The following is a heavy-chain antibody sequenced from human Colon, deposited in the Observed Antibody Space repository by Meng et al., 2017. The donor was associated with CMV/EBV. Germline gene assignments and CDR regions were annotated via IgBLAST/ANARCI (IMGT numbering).Heavy chain of an antibody. Sequence: QVQLLESGGALVKPGGYMRLSCAASGFTFSDYYMSWIRQAPGKGPEWVSYISGSSTDIKYVDSVKGRFTISRDNAKNSLYLQMNSLRADDTAVYYCAAQRRAGFDSWGQGTLVTVSS. CDR1: GFTFSDYY. D-gene: IGHD5-24*01. CDR2: ISGSSTDI. V-gene: IGHV3-11*03. CDR3: AAQRRAGFDS. J-gene: IGHJ5*01.